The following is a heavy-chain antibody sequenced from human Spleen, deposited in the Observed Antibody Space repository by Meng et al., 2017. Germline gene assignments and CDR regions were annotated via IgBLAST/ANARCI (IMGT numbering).Heavy chain of an antibody. Sequence: ASVKVSCKASGYTFTSYDINWVRQATGQGLEWMGWMNPNSGNTGYAQKFQGRVTITRNTSITTAYMELTSLTSDDTAIYYCASNLGRLAAADYWGQGTLVTVSS. CDR2: MNPNSGNT. CDR3: ASNLGRLAAADY. CDR1: GYTFTSYD. J-gene: IGHJ4*02. D-gene: IGHD6-13*01. V-gene: IGHV1-8*03.